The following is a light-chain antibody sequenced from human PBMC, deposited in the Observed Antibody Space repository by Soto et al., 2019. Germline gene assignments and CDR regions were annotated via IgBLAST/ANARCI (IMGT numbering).Light chain of an antibody. J-gene: IGKJ2*01. V-gene: IGKV3-20*01. CDR2: GAS. Sequence: EIVLTQSPATLSLSPGERATLSCRASQSISSSNLAWYQQKPGQAPRLVISGASSTAAGLPDRFSGSGSGTDFTLTISRLEPEDVAVYYCQHYDDSPPRYTFGQGTKLEIK. CDR3: QHYDDSPPRYT. CDR1: QSISSSN.